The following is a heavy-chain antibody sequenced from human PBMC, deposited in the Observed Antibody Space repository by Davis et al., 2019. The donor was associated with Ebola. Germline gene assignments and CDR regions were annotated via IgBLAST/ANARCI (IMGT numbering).Heavy chain of an antibody. D-gene: IGHD2-2*01. CDR1: GYSYITYW. CDR3: ARQGTTSWDS. Sequence: GESLKISCKTSGYSYITYWIAWVRQLPGKGLEWMGIIYPDDSDARYSPSFQGQVTFSVDKSIRTAYLHWNSLKASDTATYYCARQGTTSWDSWGQGTLVTVSS. V-gene: IGHV5-51*01. J-gene: IGHJ4*02. CDR2: IYPDDSDA.